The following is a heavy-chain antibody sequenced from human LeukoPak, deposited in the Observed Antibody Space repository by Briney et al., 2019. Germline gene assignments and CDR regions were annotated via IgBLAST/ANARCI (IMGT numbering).Heavy chain of an antibody. J-gene: IGHJ4*02. CDR3: ARVRIAAAGTVHYFDY. CDR1: GGSISSYY. CDR2: IYYSGST. D-gene: IGHD6-13*01. Sequence: PSETLSLTCTVSGGSISSYYWSWIRQPPGKGLEWIGYIYYSGSTNYNPSLKSRVTISVDTSKNQFSLKLSSVTAADTAVYYCARVRIAAAGTVHYFDYWGQGTLVTASS. V-gene: IGHV4-59*01.